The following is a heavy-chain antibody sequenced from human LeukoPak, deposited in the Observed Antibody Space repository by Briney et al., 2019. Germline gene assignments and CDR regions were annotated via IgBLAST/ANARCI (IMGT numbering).Heavy chain of an antibody. V-gene: IGHV4-4*09. CDR2: IYTSGST. CDR1: GSISSYY. Sequence: SETLSLTCTVSGSISSYYWSWIRQPPGKGLGWIGYIYTSGSTNYNPSLKSRVTISVDTSKNQFSLDLSSVTAADTAVYYCARQKCTSTSCLTKNAFDIWGQGTMVTVSS. J-gene: IGHJ3*02. D-gene: IGHD2-2*01. CDR3: ARQKCTSTSCLTKNAFDI.